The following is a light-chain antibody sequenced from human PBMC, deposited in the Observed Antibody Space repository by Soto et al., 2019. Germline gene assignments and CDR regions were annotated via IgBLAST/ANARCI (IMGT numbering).Light chain of an antibody. CDR3: NSQTSSSTLV. CDR2: GVS. Sequence: QSVLTQPASVSGSPGQSITISCTGTSSDVGDYDYVSWYQQHPGKAPKLMIYGVSNRPSGVSNRFSGSKSGNTASLTISGLQAEDEADYYCNSQTSSSTLVFGTGTKLTVL. J-gene: IGLJ1*01. V-gene: IGLV2-14*01. CDR1: SSDVGDYDY.